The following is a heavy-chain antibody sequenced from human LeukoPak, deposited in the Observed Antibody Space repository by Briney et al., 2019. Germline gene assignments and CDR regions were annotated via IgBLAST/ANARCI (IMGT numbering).Heavy chain of an antibody. J-gene: IGHJ4*02. CDR2: ISGYDGNT. CDR3: ARGHYYGPERVDAIFDF. V-gene: IGHV1-18*01. CDR1: GYTFTAYG. Sequence: GASVKVSCKTSGYTFTAYGISWVRQAPGQGLEWLGWISGYDGNTNYGQKVQGRVTMTTDTSTNTAFMELRSLRSDDTAVYYCARGHYYGPERVDAIFDFWGQGSLVTVSS. D-gene: IGHD4-17*01.